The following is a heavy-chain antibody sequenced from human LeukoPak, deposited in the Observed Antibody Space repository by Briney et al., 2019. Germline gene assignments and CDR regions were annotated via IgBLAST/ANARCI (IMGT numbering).Heavy chain of an antibody. D-gene: IGHD1-14*01. V-gene: IGHV3-48*04. CDR2: ISGSSSTI. CDR1: GFSFSSNS. Sequence: GGSLRLSCAASGFSFSSNSMNWVRQAPGKGLEWVSYISGSSSTIYYADSVKGRFTISRDNAKNSLYLQMNSLRAEDTAVYYCARDQNTYNSRNRMSSFDIWGQGTMVTVS. J-gene: IGHJ3*02. CDR3: ARDQNTYNSRNRMSSFDI.